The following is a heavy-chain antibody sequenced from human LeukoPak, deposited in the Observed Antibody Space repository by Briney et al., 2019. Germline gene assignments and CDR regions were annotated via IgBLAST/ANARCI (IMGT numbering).Heavy chain of an antibody. CDR1: GYTFTSYG. D-gene: IGHD3-22*01. CDR3: ARSGIYYYDSSGYSQLDY. V-gene: IGHV1-69*13. CDR2: IIPIFGTA. Sequence: SVKVSCKASGYTFTSYGISWVRQAPGQGLEWMGGIIPIFGTANYAQKFQGRVTITADESTSTAYMELSSLRSEDTAVYYCARSGIYYYDSSGYSQLDYWGQGTLVTVSS. J-gene: IGHJ4*02.